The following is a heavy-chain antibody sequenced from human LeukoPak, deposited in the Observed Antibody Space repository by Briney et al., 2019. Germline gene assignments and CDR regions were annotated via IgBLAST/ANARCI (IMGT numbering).Heavy chain of an antibody. CDR2: ISAYNGNT. CDR1: GYTFTSYG. J-gene: IGHJ6*03. V-gene: IGHV1-18*01. Sequence: GASVKVSCKASGYTFTSYGISWVRQAPGQGLEWMGWISAYNGNTNYAQKFQGRVTMTRDTSISTAYMELSRLRSDDTAVYYCASHFRSEGSYNNYYYYYMDVWGKGTTVTISS. CDR3: ASHFRSEGSYNNYYYYYMDV. D-gene: IGHD3-10*01.